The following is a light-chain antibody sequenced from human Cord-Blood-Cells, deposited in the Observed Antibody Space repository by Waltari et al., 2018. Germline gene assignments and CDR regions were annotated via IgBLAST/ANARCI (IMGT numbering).Light chain of an antibody. CDR2: GNS. CDR1: SSTIAAGYD. CDR3: QSYDSSLSGYV. Sequence: QSVLTQPPSVSGAPGQRVTISCTGRSSTIAAGYDVNWYQQLPGTAPKLLIYGNSNRPSGVPDRFSGSKSGTSASLAITGLQAEDEADYYCQSYDSSLSGYVFGTGTKVTVL. J-gene: IGLJ1*01. V-gene: IGLV1-40*01.